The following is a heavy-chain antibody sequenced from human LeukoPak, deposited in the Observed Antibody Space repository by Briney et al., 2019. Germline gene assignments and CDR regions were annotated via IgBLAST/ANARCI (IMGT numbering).Heavy chain of an antibody. CDR2: MNPNSGNT. D-gene: IGHD3-22*01. J-gene: IGHJ5*02. CDR3: ARGFHYYDSSGYTWFDP. Sequence: ASVKVSCKASGYTFTSYDINWVRQATGQGLEWMGWMNPNSGNTGYAQKFQGRVIMTRNTSISTAYMELSSLRSEDAAVYYCARGFHYYDSSGYTWFDPWGQGTLVTVSS. CDR1: GYTFTSYD. V-gene: IGHV1-8*01.